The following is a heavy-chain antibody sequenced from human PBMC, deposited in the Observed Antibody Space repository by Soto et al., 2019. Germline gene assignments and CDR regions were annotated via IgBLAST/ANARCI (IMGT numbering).Heavy chain of an antibody. V-gene: IGHV1-8*01. CDR3: AGGPLPITMVRGAPDI. CDR1: GYTFTSYD. D-gene: IGHD3-10*01. J-gene: IGHJ3*02. Sequence: ASVKVSCKASGYTFTSYDINWVRQATGQGLEWMGWMNPNSGNTGYAQKFQGRVTMTRNTSISTAYMELSSLRSEDTAVYYCAGGPLPITMVRGAPDIWGQGTMVTVSS. CDR2: MNPNSGNT.